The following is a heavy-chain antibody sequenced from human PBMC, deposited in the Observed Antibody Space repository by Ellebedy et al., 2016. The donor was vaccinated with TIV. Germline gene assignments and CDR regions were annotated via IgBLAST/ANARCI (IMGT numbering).Heavy chain of an antibody. CDR2: MYYGGRT. V-gene: IGHV4-39*07. J-gene: IGHJ4*02. CDR1: GASISTSSYY. D-gene: IGHD3-10*01. Sequence: MPSETLSLTCTVSGASISTSSYYWGWIRQPPGKGLEWIGTMYYGGRTYYNPSLKTRVTLSIDTSRNQFSLKLTSVTAADTAVYYCARRSRGPSYYFDYWGQGALVTVSS. CDR3: ARRSRGPSYYFDY.